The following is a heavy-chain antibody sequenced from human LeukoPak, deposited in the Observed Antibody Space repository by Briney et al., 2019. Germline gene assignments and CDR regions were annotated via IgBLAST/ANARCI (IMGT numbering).Heavy chain of an antibody. CDR2: INPSGGST. V-gene: IGHV1-46*01. D-gene: IGHD6-13*01. Sequence: GASVKVSCKASGYTFTSYYMHWVRQAPGQGLEWMGIINPSGGSTSYAQKFQGRVTMTRDTSTSTVYMELSSLRSEDTAVYYCARGARSWFRTLYYFDYWGQGTLVTVSS. J-gene: IGHJ4*02. CDR3: ARGARSWFRTLYYFDY. CDR1: GYTFTSYY.